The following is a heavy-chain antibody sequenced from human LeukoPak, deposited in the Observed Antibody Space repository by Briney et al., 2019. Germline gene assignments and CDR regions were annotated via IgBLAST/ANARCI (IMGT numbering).Heavy chain of an antibody. D-gene: IGHD1-26*01. CDR3: ARDSSGSYYYYYYYMDV. Sequence: ASVKVSCKASGYTFTGYYMHWVRQAPGQGLEWMGWINPNSGATNYAQKFQGRVTMTRDTSISTAYMELSRLRSDDTAVYYCARDSSGSYYYYYYYMDVWGKGTTVTVSS. CDR2: INPNSGAT. J-gene: IGHJ6*03. CDR1: GYTFTGYY. V-gene: IGHV1-2*02.